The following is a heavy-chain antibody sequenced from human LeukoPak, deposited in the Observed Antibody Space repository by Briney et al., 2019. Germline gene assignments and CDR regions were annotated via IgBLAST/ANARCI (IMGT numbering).Heavy chain of an antibody. CDR1: GFTFSDYA. J-gene: IGHJ4*02. D-gene: IGHD3-10*01. Sequence: GGSLRLSCTASGFTFSDYAMSWVRQAPGKGLEWVGFIRSKAYGGTTEYAASVKGRFTISRDDSKSIAYLQMNSLKTEDTAVYYCIILWFGELLGYWGQGTLVTVSS. V-gene: IGHV3-49*04. CDR3: IILWFGELLGY. CDR2: IRSKAYGGTT.